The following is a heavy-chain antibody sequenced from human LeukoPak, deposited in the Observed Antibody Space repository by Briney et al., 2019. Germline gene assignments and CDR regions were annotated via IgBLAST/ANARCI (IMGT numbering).Heavy chain of an antibody. Sequence: KPSETLSLTCTVSGGSISSYYWSWIRQPPGKGLEWIGYIYYSGSTNYNPSLKSRVTISVDTSKNQFSLKLSSVTAADTAVYYCARLNPTYDYGDSYYWYFDLWGRGTLVTVSS. CDR3: ARLNPTYDYGDSYYWYFDL. CDR2: IYYSGST. J-gene: IGHJ2*01. CDR1: GGSISSYY. V-gene: IGHV4-59*01. D-gene: IGHD4-17*01.